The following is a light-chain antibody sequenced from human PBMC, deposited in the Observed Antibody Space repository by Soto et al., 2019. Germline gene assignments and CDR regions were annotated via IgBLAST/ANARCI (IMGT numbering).Light chain of an antibody. J-gene: IGKJ4*01. Sequence: EIVLTQSPGTLSLSPRERATLSCRASQSVSNNYLAWYQQKPGQALRLLLYGASSRATGIPDRFSDSGSGTDFTLTISSLEPEDFAVYYCQQDGGSPRLTFGGGTKVEIK. CDR2: GAS. CDR3: QQDGGSPRLT. V-gene: IGKV3-20*01. CDR1: QSVSNNY.